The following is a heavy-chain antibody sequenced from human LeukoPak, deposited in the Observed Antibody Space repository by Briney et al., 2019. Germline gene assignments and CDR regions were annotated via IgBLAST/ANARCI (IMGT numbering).Heavy chain of an antibody. CDR3: AKHDPRRVVITNWFDP. J-gene: IGHJ5*02. Sequence: GGSLRLSCAASGFTFSSYAMSWVRQAPGKGLEWVSAISGSGGITYYADSVKGRFTISRGNSKNTLYLQMNSLRAEDTAVYYCAKHDPRRVVITNWFDPWGQGTLVSVSS. CDR2: ISGSGGIT. D-gene: IGHD3-22*01. CDR1: GFTFSSYA. V-gene: IGHV3-23*01.